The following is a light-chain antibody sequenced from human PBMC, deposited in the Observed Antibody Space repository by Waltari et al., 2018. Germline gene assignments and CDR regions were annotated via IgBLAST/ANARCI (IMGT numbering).Light chain of an antibody. CDR1: QSISSY. V-gene: IGKV1-39*01. CDR3: QQSYSIPQT. J-gene: IGKJ1*01. Sequence: DIQMTQSPSSLSASVGDRVTITCRASQSISSYLNWYQQKPAKAPKLLIYAASSLQSGVPSRFSGSGSGTDFTLTISSLQPEDFATYYCQQSYSIPQTFGQGTKVEIK. CDR2: AAS.